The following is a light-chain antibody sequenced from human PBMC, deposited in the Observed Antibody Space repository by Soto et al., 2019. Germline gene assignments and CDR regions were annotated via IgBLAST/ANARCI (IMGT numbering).Light chain of an antibody. J-gene: IGLJ1*01. CDR3: SSWDDSLNGEV. CDR2: SNN. Sequence: QSVLTQPPSASGTPGQRVTISCSGSSSNIGSNTVNWYQQLQGTAPKLLIYSNNQRPSGVPDRFSGSKSGTSASLAISGLQSEDEADYYCSSWDDSLNGEVFGTGTKLTVL. V-gene: IGLV1-44*01. CDR1: SSNIGSNT.